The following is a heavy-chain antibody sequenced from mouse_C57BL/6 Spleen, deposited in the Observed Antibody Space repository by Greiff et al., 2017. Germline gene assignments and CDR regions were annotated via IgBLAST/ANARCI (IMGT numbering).Heavy chain of an antibody. CDR3: APITTVVADY. CDR2: IYPGDGDT. D-gene: IGHD1-1*01. CDR1: GYAFSSSW. J-gene: IGHJ2*01. Sequence: QVQLQQSGPELVKPGASVKISCKASGYAFSSSWMNWVKQRPGTGLEWIGRIYPGDGDTNYNGKFKGKATLTADKSSSTAYMQLSSLTSEDSAVYFCAPITTVVADYWGQGTTLTVSS. V-gene: IGHV1-82*01.